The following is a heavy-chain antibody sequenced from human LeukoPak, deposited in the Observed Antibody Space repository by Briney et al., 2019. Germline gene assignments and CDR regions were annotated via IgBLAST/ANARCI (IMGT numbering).Heavy chain of an antibody. D-gene: IGHD6-13*01. J-gene: IGHJ4*02. CDR1: GGTFSSYA. CDR2: IIPIFGTA. Sequence: ASVKVSCKASGGTFSSYAISWVRQAPGQGLEWMGGIIPIFGTANYAQKFQGRVTITADESTSTAYMELSSLRSEDTAVYYCVRTGVAALSFDYWGQGTPVTVSS. V-gene: IGHV1-69*01. CDR3: VRTGVAALSFDY.